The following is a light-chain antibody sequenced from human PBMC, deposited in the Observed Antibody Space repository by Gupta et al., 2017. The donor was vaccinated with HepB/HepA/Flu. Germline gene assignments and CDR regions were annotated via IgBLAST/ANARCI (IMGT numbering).Light chain of an antibody. J-gene: IGLJ2*01. CDR3: LLAYTGARV. Sequence: QAVVTQEPSLTVSPGGTVTLTCGSSTGPVTSGLYPYWFQQKPGQAPRTLIYDTTNKHSWTPARFSGSLLGGKAALTLSGAQPEDEADYYCLLAYTGARVFGGGTKLTVL. V-gene: IGLV7-46*01. CDR2: DTT. CDR1: TGPVTSGLY.